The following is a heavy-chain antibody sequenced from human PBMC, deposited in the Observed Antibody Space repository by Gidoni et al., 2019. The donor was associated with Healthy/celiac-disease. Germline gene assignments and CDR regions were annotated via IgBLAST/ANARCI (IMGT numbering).Heavy chain of an antibody. J-gene: IGHJ4*02. D-gene: IGHD4-17*01. V-gene: IGHV3-30*18. CDR2: ISYDGSNK. Sequence: QVQLVESVCCVVQPGWSLRLSCAASGFTFRSYGMHCVRQATGKGLECVAVISYDGSNKDYADSGKGRFTISRDNSKNTRYMQMNSLRAEDTAVYYCAKDDYGEYGAESLGELSGYGGQGTLVTVSS. CDR3: AKDDYGEYGAESLGELSGY. CDR1: GFTFRSYG.